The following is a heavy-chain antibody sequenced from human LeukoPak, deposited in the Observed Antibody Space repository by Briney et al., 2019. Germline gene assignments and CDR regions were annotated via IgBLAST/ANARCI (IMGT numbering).Heavy chain of an antibody. CDR2: INSDGSST. D-gene: IGHD3-22*01. CDR1: GFTFSSYW. Sequence: GGSLRLSCAASGFTFSSYWMHWVRQAPGTGLVWVSRINSDGSSTSYADSVKGRFTISRDNAKNTLYLEMNSLRAEDTAVYYCARGLYYYDSSGYYGYWGQGTLATVSS. J-gene: IGHJ4*02. CDR3: ARGLYYYDSSGYYGY. V-gene: IGHV3-74*01.